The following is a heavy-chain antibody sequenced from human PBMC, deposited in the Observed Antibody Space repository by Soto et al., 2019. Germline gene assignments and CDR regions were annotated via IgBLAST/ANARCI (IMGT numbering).Heavy chain of an antibody. Sequence: GGSLRLSCAASGFTFSSYAMSWVRQAPGKWLEWVSAISGSGGSTYYADSVKGRFTISRDNSKNTLYLQMNSLRAEDTAVYYCAKDTITMVRGVIIGPNWFDPWGQGXLVTVSS. CDR2: ISGSGGST. D-gene: IGHD3-10*01. CDR1: GFTFSSYA. V-gene: IGHV3-23*01. CDR3: AKDTITMVRGVIIGPNWFDP. J-gene: IGHJ5*02.